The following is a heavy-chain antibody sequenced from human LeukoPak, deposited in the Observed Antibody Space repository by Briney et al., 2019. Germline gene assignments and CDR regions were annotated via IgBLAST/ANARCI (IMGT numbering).Heavy chain of an antibody. J-gene: IGHJ3*02. CDR2: IYISGNT. Sequence: SETLSLTCTVSGGSISSYYWNWIRQPAGKGLEWIGHIYISGNTNYNLSLKSRLTMSVDTSKNQFSLKLNSVTAADTAVYYCARGTFEAMMVATIDIWGQGTMVTVSS. V-gene: IGHV4-4*07. CDR3: ARGTFEAMMVATIDI. CDR1: GGSISSYY. D-gene: IGHD2-21*02.